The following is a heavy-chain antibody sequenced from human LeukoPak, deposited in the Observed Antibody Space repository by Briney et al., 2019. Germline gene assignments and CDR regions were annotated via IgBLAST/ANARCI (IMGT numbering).Heavy chain of an antibody. CDR2: ISSSSSTI. D-gene: IGHD3-3*01. J-gene: IGHJ4*02. CDR1: GFTFSSYS. CDR3: AKDRILDFWNGYAFDY. Sequence: GGSLRLSCAASGFTFSSYSMNWVRQAPGKGLEWVSYISSSSSTIYYADSVKGRFTISRDNAKNSLYLQMNSLRAEDTAVYYCAKDRILDFWNGYAFDYWGQGTLVTVSP. V-gene: IGHV3-48*01.